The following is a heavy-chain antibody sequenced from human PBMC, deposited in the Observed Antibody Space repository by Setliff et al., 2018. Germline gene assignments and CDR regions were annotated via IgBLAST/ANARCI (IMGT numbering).Heavy chain of an antibody. CDR2: IQKSGGT. D-gene: IGHD3-3*01. Sequence: SSETLSLTCTVSGVSISSYYWSWIRQPPGKGLESIGYIQKSGGTNYNPALKSRVTISVDTSTNQFSLKLRSVTAADTAVYYCARLRWNGLRYYGLDVWGKGTTVTVSS. CDR3: ARLRWNGLRYYGLDV. J-gene: IGHJ6*04. CDR1: GVSISSYY. V-gene: IGHV4-59*01.